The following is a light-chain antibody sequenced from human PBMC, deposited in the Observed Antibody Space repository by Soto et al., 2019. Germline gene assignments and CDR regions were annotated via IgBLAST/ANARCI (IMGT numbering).Light chain of an antibody. J-gene: IGLJ2*01. CDR1: SSDVGGYNL. Sequence: QSALTQPASVSGSPGQSITISCTGTSSDVGGYNLLSWYQQHPGKTPKLMIYEGSKRPSGVSNRFSGSKSGNTASLTISGLQAEDEADYYCCSYAGSSTLLFGGGTKLTVL. CDR3: CSYAGSSTLL. V-gene: IGLV2-23*01. CDR2: EGS.